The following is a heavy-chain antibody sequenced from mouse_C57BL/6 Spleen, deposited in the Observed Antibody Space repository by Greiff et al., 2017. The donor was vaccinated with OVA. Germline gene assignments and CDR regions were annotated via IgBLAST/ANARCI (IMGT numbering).Heavy chain of an antibody. J-gene: IGHJ3*01. Sequence: QVQLQQPGAELVKPGASVKLSCKASGYTFTSYWMHWVKQRPGQGLEWIGMIHPNSGSTNYNEKFKSKATLTVDKSSSTAYMQLSSLTSEDSAVYYCARGNRNYVWFAYWGQGTLVTVSA. CDR2: IHPNSGST. CDR3: ARGNRNYVWFAY. CDR1: GYTFTSYW. D-gene: IGHD2-5*01. V-gene: IGHV1-64*01.